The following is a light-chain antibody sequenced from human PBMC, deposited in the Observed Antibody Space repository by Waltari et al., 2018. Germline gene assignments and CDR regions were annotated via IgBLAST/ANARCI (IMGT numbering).Light chain of an antibody. V-gene: IGLV1-47*01. J-gene: IGLJ2*01. Sequence: QSMLTQPPSASGTPGQRVTISCSGSRSNIGSNPVYWFHPLPGTAPKLPIYRNNERPSGVPDRFSGSKSGTSASLAISGLRSDDEADYYCAAWDDSLSGPVFGGGTNLTVL. CDR2: RNN. CDR1: RSNIGSNP. CDR3: AAWDDSLSGPV.